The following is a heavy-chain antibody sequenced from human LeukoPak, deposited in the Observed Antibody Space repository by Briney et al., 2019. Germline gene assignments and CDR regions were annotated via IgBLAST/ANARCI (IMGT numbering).Heavy chain of an antibody. CDR2: INPSGGST. Sequence: ASVKVSCKVSGYTLTELSMHWVRQAPGQGLEWMGIINPSGGSTSYAQKFQGRVTMTRDMSTSTVYMELSSLRSEDTAVYYCARDLDSSGYYRMDYWGQGTLVTVSS. J-gene: IGHJ4*02. V-gene: IGHV1-46*01. D-gene: IGHD3-22*01. CDR3: ARDLDSSGYYRMDY. CDR1: GYTLTELS.